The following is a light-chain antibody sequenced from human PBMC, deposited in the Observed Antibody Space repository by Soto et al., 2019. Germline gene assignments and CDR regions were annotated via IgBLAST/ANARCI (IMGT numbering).Light chain of an antibody. CDR2: DVS. Sequence: QSALTQPASVSGSPGQSITISCTGTSSDVGGYNYVSWYQQHPGKAPKLMIYDVSNRPSGVSNRFPGSKSGNTASLTISGLQAEDEADYYCSSYTSSSPYVFGPGTKVTVL. CDR1: SSDVGGYNY. V-gene: IGLV2-14*01. CDR3: SSYTSSSPYV. J-gene: IGLJ1*01.